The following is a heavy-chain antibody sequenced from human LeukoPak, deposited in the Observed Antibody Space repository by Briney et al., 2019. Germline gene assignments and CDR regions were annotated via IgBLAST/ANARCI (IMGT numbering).Heavy chain of an antibody. J-gene: IGHJ4*02. D-gene: IGHD3-3*01. CDR2: IRSKPYGGTT. CDR1: GFTFGDYA. CDR3: TRGGYYSVY. Sequence: PGRSLRLSCTASGFTFGDYAVSWVRQAPGKGLEWVGFIRSKPYGGTTEYAASVKGRFTISRDDSKSFASLQMNSLKTEDTAVYYCTRGGYYSVYWGQGALVTVSS. V-gene: IGHV3-49*04.